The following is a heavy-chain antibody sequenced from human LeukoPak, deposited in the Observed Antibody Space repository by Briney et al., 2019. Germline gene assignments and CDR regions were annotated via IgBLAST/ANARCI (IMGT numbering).Heavy chain of an antibody. CDR3: ARDRNYYGSGINNWFDP. D-gene: IGHD3-10*01. CDR2: INPNSGGT. Sequence: ASVKVSCKASGYTFTGYYMHWVRQAPGQGLEWMGWINPNSGGTNYAQKFQGRVTMTRDTSISTAYMELSSLRSEDTAVYYCARDRNYYGSGINNWFDPWGQGTLVTVSS. V-gene: IGHV1-2*02. CDR1: GYTFTGYY. J-gene: IGHJ5*02.